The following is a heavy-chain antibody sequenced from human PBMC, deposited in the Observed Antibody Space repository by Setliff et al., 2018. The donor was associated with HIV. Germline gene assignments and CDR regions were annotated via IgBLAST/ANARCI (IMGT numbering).Heavy chain of an antibody. CDR1: GGSFSGFY. CDR3: ARGTAPRRGTNYGGNYPLDY. D-gene: IGHD4-17*01. V-gene: IGHV4-34*01. CDR2: INPGGST. J-gene: IGHJ4*02. Sequence: PSQTLSLTCAVYGGSFSGFYWNWIRQPPGGGLEWIGEINPGGSTNYNPSLKSRVTISVDTSKNQFSLKLSSVTAADTAVYFCARGTAPRRGTNYGGNYPLDYWGQGTLVTVS.